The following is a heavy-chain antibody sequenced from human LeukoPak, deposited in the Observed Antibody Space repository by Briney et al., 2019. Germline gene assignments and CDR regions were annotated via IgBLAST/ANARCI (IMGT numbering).Heavy chain of an antibody. V-gene: IGHV4-34*01. CDR1: GGSFSGYY. CDR2: INHSGST. J-gene: IGHJ6*02. CDR3: ARVYYYYGMDV. Sequence: SETLSLTCAVYGGSFSGYYWSWIRQPPGKGLEWIGEINHSGSTNYNPSLKSRVTISVDTSKNQFSLKLSSVTAADTAVYYCARVYYYYGMDVWGQGTTVTVSS.